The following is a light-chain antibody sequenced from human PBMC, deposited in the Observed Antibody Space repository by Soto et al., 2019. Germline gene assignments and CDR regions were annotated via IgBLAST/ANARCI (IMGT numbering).Light chain of an antibody. J-gene: IGKJ2*01. Sequence: EIVMTQSPASPSVSPGERATLFCRASQNVNSNLAWYQQKPGQAPSFLIYGASTRATGIPARFSGSGSGTEFTLTITSLQSEDFAVYYCQQYNDWRTFGQGTKLNI. CDR1: QNVNSN. CDR3: QQYNDWRT. CDR2: GAS. V-gene: IGKV3-15*01.